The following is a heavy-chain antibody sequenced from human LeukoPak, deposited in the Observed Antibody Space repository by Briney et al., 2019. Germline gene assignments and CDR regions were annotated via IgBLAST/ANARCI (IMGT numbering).Heavy chain of an antibody. CDR2: INPSGGST. CDR3: ARDQRITMIVVVPQGIDY. CDR1: GYTFTSYY. J-gene: IGHJ4*02. Sequence: ASVKVSCKASGYTFTSYYMHWVRQAPGQGLEWMGIINPSGGSTSYAQKFQGRVTMTRDTSTSTVYMELSSLRSEDTAVYYCARDQRITMIVVVPQGIDYWGQGTLVTVSS. V-gene: IGHV1-46*01. D-gene: IGHD3-22*01.